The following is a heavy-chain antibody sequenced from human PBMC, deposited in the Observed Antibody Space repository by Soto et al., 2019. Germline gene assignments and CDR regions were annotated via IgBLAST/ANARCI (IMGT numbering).Heavy chain of an antibody. V-gene: IGHV3-23*01. D-gene: IGHD4-17*01. CDR2: VSGTGGSA. Sequence: PGGSLRLSCAASGFTFSSYAMTWVRQAPGKGLERVSGVSGTGGSAYYADSVKGRFTISRDKSTNTLYLHMNSLRAEDTAVYYCARGSAYSDHDLEYWGQGALVTVSS. CDR3: ARGSAYSDHDLEY. J-gene: IGHJ4*02. CDR1: GFTFSSYA.